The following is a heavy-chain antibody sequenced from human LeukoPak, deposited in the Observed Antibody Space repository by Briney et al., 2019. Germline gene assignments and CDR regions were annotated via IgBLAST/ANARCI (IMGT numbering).Heavy chain of an antibody. J-gene: IGHJ4*02. CDR3: ARAPSYYFDY. Sequence: SETLSLTCTVSGGSISSGGYYWSWIRQPPGKGLEWIGYIYHSGSTYYNPSLKSRVTISVDRSKNQFSLKLSSVTAADTAVYYCARAPSYYFDYWGQGTLVTVSS. CDR1: GGSISSGGYY. V-gene: IGHV4-30-2*01. CDR2: IYHSGST.